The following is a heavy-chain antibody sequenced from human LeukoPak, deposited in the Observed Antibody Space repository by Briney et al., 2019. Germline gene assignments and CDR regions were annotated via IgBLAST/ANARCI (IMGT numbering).Heavy chain of an antibody. J-gene: IGHJ6*03. CDR1: GFTFSTFA. CDR3: AKKAAVGMDV. V-gene: IGHV3-23*01. CDR2: IFPSGGEI. D-gene: IGHD6-13*01. Sequence: GGSLRLSCAASGFTFSTFAMIWVRQPPGKGLEWVSSIFPSGGEIHYADSVRGRFTISRDNSKSTLSLQMNSLRAEDTAIYYCAKKAAVGMDVWGKGTTVTVSS.